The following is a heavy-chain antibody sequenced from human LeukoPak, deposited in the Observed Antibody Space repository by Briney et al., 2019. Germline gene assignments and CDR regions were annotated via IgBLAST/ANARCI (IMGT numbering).Heavy chain of an antibody. CDR1: GHTFTSYG. J-gene: IGHJ3*02. CDR3: ARVRGHYDILTGYYTRDAFDI. CDR2: LSAYNGNS. D-gene: IGHD3-9*01. Sequence: ASLKVSCTASGHTFTSYGISWVRPALGQGLEWMGWLSAYNGNSNYARKLQGRVSMTTDTSASTAYMELRSLRSDDTAVYYCARVRGHYDILTGYYTRDAFDIWGQGTMVTVSS. V-gene: IGHV1-18*01.